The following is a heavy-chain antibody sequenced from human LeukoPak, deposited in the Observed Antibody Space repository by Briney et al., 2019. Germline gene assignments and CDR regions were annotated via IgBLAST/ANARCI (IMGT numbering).Heavy chain of an antibody. Sequence: ASVKVSCKASGGTFSNYAFTWVRQAPGQGLEWVGRLIPLFEITNYAQKFEGRVTITADKSTSTAYMELNSLRSEDTAVYFCASQFTPLSGMDVWGQGTTVTVSS. CDR3: ASQFTPLSGMDV. V-gene: IGHV1-69*04. J-gene: IGHJ6*02. CDR1: GGTFSNYA. D-gene: IGHD2-15*01. CDR2: LIPLFEIT.